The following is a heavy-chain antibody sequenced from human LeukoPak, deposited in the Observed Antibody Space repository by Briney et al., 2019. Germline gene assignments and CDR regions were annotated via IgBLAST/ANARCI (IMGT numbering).Heavy chain of an antibody. CDR3: ARGKDYSGYDSDAFDI. CDR1: GYSFTSYW. J-gene: IGHJ3*02. D-gene: IGHD5-12*01. Sequence: GGSLKISCKGSGYSFTSYWIGWVRQMPGKGLEWMGIIYPGDSDTRYSPSFQGQVTISADKSISTAYLQWSSLKASDTAMYYCARGKDYSGYDSDAFDIWGQGTMVTVSS. V-gene: IGHV5-51*01. CDR2: IYPGDSDT.